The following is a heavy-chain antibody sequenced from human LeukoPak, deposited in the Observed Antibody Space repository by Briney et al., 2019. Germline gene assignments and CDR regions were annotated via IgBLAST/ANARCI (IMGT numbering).Heavy chain of an antibody. J-gene: IGHJ4*02. CDR1: GGSFSGYY. CDR3: ARGNGYYHWTWDY. CDR2: INHSGST. V-gene: IGHV4-34*01. Sequence: PSETLSLTCAVYGGSFSGYYWSWIRQPPGKGLEWIGEINHSGSTNYNPSLESRVTISVDTSKNQFSLKLSSVTAADTAVYYCARGNGYYHWTWDYWGQGTLVTVSS. D-gene: IGHD3-22*01.